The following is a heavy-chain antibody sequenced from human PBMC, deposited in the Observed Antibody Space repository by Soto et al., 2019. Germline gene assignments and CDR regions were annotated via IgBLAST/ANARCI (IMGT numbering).Heavy chain of an antibody. CDR3: ARGPPIVGSIQLVFAY. D-gene: IGHD1-26*01. V-gene: IGHV3-23*01. CDR1: GFTFSNFA. CDR2: ISGGGEST. J-gene: IGHJ4*02. Sequence: EVQLLESGGGLVQPGGSLKLSCAASGFTFSNFAMNWVRQAPGKGLEWVSLISGGGESTYYPDSVQGRFTISRDNSKNSLYLQMASLGAEDTAVYFCARGPPIVGSIQLVFAYWGQGNVVTVSS.